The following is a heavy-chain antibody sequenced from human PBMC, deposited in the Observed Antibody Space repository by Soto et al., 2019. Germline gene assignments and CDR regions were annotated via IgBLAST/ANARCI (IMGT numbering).Heavy chain of an antibody. V-gene: IGHV4-4*02. J-gene: IGHJ4*02. CDR3: AVPGAGDFDY. CDR2: VYHSGST. D-gene: IGHD6-13*01. Sequence: TXATLSLPCDVSGASISTNNWWSWVRQPPGKGLEWIGEVYHSGSTNCNPSLKSRVTISIDKSKNQFSLRLTSMTAADTAVYYCAVPGAGDFDYWSQGTLVTVSS. CDR1: GASISTNNW.